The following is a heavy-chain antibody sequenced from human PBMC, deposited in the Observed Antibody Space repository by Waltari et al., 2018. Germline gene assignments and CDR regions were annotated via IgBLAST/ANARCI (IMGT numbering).Heavy chain of an antibody. CDR1: GFTIEDYA. CDR2: NSWKSRGL. J-gene: IGHJ3*02. Sequence: ELQLVESGGGWVQPGTSLRLSCSSSGFTIEDYAMNWVRQVPGKGREWVSGNSWKSRGLGYAYSVKGRFTISRDDGKRSVHLQMNGLRPEDTALYFCAKGKLRFLEWSNDAFDMWGQGTMVSVSS. V-gene: IGHV3-9*01. CDR3: AKGKLRFLEWSNDAFDM. D-gene: IGHD3-3*01.